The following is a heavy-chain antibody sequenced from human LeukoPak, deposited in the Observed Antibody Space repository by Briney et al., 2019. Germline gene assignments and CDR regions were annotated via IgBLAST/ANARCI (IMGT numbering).Heavy chain of an antibody. Sequence: PSETLSLTCTVSGGSISSYYWSWIRQPPGKGLEWIGYIYYSGSTNYNPSLKSRVTISVDTSKNQFSLKLSSVTAADTAVYYCPRDTATGTTREGGYYYGMDVWGQGTTVTVSS. CDR1: GGSISSYY. CDR2: IYYSGST. J-gene: IGHJ6*02. CDR3: PRDTATGTTREGGYYYGMDV. D-gene: IGHD1-1*01. V-gene: IGHV4-59*01.